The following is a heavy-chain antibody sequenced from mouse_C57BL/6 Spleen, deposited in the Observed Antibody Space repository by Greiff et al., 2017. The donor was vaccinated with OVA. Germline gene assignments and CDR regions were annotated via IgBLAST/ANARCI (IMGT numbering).Heavy chain of an antibody. CDR1: GFTFSSYA. CDR3: AIDYSNHRGFAY. J-gene: IGHJ3*01. Sequence: EVNVVESGGGLVKPGGSLKLSCAASGFTFSSYAMSWVRQTPEKRLEWVATISDGGSYTYYPDNVKGRFTISRDNAKNNLYLQMSHLKSEDPAMYYCAIDYSNHRGFAYWGQGTLVTVSA. D-gene: IGHD2-5*01. CDR2: ISDGGSYT. V-gene: IGHV5-4*01.